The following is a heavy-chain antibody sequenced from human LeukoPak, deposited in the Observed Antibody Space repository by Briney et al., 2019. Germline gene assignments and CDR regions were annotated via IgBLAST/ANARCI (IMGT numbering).Heavy chain of an antibody. J-gene: IGHJ6*03. D-gene: IGHD2-2*01. CDR3: ARGGGVPAATSPYYYYYMDV. Sequence: ASVKVSCKASGYTFTSYGISWVRQAPGQGLEWMGWISAYNGNTNYAQKLQGRVTMTTDTSTSTAYMELRSLRSDDTAVYYCARGGGVPAATSPYYYYYMDVWGKGTTVTVSS. V-gene: IGHV1-18*01. CDR2: ISAYNGNT. CDR1: GYTFTSYG.